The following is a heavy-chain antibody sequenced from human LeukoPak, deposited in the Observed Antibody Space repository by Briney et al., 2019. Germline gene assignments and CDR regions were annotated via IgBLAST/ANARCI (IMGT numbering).Heavy chain of an antibody. CDR3: ARLVVRGVIRLFFDY. Sequence: PSETLSLTCTASGDSISRYYWSWIRQPAGKGLEWIGRIYNGGIITYNPSLKSRVTMSIDTSNNQFSLRLRFVTAADTAVYYCARLVVRGVIRLFFDYWGQGTLVTVSS. V-gene: IGHV4-4*07. CDR2: IYNGGII. J-gene: IGHJ4*02. D-gene: IGHD3-10*01. CDR1: GDSISRYY.